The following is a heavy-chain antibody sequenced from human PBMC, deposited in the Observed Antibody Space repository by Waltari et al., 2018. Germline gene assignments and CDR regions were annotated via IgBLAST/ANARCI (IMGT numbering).Heavy chain of an antibody. CDR1: GFTFGTYG. V-gene: IGHV3-30*02. J-gene: IGHJ4*02. CDR3: AKLSDRVPVDY. Sequence: QVQLVESGGGVVQPGGSLRFSCSASGFTFGTYGVHWVRQAPGKGLEWVAVIAYDGSDKYYADSVKGRFTISRDNSKNTLYLAMDSLRAEDTAVYYCAKLSDRVPVDYWGQGTLVTVSS. CDR2: IAYDGSDK. D-gene: IGHD2-2*01.